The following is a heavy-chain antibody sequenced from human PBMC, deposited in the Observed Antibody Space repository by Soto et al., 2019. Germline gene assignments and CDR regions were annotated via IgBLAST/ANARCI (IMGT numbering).Heavy chain of an antibody. CDR2: VYYSGTT. V-gene: IGHV4-59*01. J-gene: IGHJ4*02. D-gene: IGHD6-13*01. CDR3: ARAGSTWRYFFDY. Sequence: QVQLQESGPGLVKPSETLSLTCTVSGGSISSYYWTWIRQPPGKGLEWVGYVYYSGTTYYNPSLQSRXXXXXXXXXXXXXXXXXXXXAADTAIYYCARAGSTWRYFFDYWGQGSLVTVSS. CDR1: GGSISSYY.